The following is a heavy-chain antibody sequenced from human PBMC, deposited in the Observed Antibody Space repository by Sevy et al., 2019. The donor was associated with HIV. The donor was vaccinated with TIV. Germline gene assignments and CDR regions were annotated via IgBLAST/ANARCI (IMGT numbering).Heavy chain of an antibody. V-gene: IGHV3-33*08. CDR2: IWYDGSNK. CDR3: ARESREFRFDP. Sequence: GSLRLSCSASEFTFSSYAMSWVRQAPGKGLEWVALIWYDGSNKNYADSNSMKGRFTISRDNSKNTLYLQMNSLRAEDTAVYYCARESREFRFDPWGQGTLVTVSS. CDR1: EFTFSSYA. J-gene: IGHJ5*02.